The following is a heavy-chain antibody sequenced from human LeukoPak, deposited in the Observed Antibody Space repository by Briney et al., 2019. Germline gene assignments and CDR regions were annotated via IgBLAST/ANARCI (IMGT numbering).Heavy chain of an antibody. Sequence: QPGGSLRLSCTASGFSFSGHWMHWARQLPGKGLVWVSRISPTGSTTSYADSVKGRFTVSRDNAKNTLYLQVNNLRAEDTAVYYCARGPNSNWSGLDFWGQGILLTVSS. V-gene: IGHV3-74*01. D-gene: IGHD6-6*01. CDR2: ISPTGSTT. CDR3: ARGPNSNWSGLDF. J-gene: IGHJ4*02. CDR1: GFSFSGHW.